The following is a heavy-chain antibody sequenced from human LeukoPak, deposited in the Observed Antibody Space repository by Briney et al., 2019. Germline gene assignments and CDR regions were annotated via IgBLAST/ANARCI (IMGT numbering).Heavy chain of an antibody. CDR1: GGSISSYY. J-gene: IGHJ4*02. D-gene: IGHD3-22*01. CDR2: IYYSGST. Sequence: SETLSLTCTVSGGSISSYYWSWIRQPPGKGLEWIGYIYYSGSTNYKPSLKSRVTISVETSKNQFSLKLSSVTAADTAVYYCARAPWYYYDSSGYYSYYFDYWGQGTLVTVSS. CDR3: ARAPWYYYDSSGYYSYYFDY. V-gene: IGHV4-59*01.